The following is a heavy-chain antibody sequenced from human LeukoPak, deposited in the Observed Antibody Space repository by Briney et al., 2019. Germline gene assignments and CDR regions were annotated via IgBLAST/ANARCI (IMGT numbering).Heavy chain of an antibody. D-gene: IGHD2/OR15-2a*01. V-gene: IGHV3-23*01. CDR1: GFTFSSYA. J-gene: IGHJ6*02. CDR2: ISGSGGST. Sequence: HPGGSLRLSCAASGFTFSSYAMSWVRQAPGKGLKWVSGISGSGGSTYYADSVKGRFTISRDNSKNTLYLQMNSLRAEDTAVYYCAKALIVLPRYYYGMDVWGQGTTVTVSS. CDR3: AKALIVLPRYYYGMDV.